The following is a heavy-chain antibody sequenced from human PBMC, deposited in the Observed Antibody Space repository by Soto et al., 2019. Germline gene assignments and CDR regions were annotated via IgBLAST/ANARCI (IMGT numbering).Heavy chain of an antibody. CDR2: ISETGNTK. J-gene: IGHJ6*02. V-gene: IGHV3-11*01. CDR3: ARDNFHSYYGMDV. D-gene: IGHD1-20*01. Sequence: QAQLVESGGGLVKPGGSLRLSCAASGFTFSDYHMSWIRQAPGKGLEWVSYISETGNTKYYADSVKGRITISRDNAKKSLYLQMNSLRDEDTAVYYCARDNFHSYYGMDVWGQGTTAAVSS. CDR1: GFTFSDYH.